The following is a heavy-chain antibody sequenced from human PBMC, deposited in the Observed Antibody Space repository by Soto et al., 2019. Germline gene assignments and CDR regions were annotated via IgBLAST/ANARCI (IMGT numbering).Heavy chain of an antibody. Sequence: QVQLVQSGAEVKKPGASVKVSCKASGYTFTSYGISWVRQAPGQGLEWMGWISAYNGNTNYAQKLQGRVTMTTDTXXSTAYRELRSLRPDDTAVYYCARVWGLGATNPFDYWGQGTLVTVSS. CDR2: ISAYNGNT. D-gene: IGHD1-26*01. CDR1: GYTFTSYG. V-gene: IGHV1-18*01. J-gene: IGHJ4*02. CDR3: ARVWGLGATNPFDY.